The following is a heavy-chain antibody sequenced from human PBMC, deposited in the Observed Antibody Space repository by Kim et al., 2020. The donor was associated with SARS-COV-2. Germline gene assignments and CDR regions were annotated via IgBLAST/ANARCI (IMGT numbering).Heavy chain of an antibody. D-gene: IGHD3-10*01. Sequence: KGRFTISRDNAKNSLYLQMNSLRAEDTAVYYCARDGSGVGLYYYYYGMDVWGQGTTVTVSS. V-gene: IGHV3-11*06. J-gene: IGHJ6*02. CDR3: ARDGSGVGLYYYYYGMDV.